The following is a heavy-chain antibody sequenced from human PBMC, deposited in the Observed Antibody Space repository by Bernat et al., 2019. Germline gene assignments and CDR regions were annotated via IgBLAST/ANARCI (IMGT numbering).Heavy chain of an antibody. D-gene: IGHD2-21*02. Sequence: QVQLVQSGAEVKKPGASVKVSCKASGYTFTGYYMHWVRQAPGQGLEWMGWINPNSGGTNYAQKFQGWGTMTRDTSIRTACMGQSRLRSHETAVYYCARGGGTAYCGGDSRGYYDYGMDVWGQGTTVTVSS. CDR2: INPNSGGT. CDR3: ARGGGTAYCGGDSRGYYDYGMDV. CDR1: GYTFTGYY. V-gene: IGHV1-2*04. J-gene: IGHJ6*02.